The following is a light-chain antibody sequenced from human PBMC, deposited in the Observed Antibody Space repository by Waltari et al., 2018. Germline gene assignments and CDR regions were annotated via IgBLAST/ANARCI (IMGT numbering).Light chain of an antibody. J-gene: IGKJ1*01. CDR2: GAS. CDR3: QHYVRLPVT. V-gene: IGKV3-20*01. Sequence: IVLTQSPGTLSLSPGERATLSCRASQSVSRTLAWYQQKPGQAPRLLIYGASTRAAGIPDRFSGSGSGTDFSLTISRLKPEDFAVYYCQHYVRLPVTFGQGTKVEIK. CDR1: QSVSRT.